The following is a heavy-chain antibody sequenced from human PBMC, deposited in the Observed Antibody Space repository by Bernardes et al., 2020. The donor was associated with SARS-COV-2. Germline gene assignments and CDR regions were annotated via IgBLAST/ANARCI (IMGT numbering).Heavy chain of an antibody. CDR2: ISPDGTGK. Sequence: GGSLRLSCAFSGFTFSTSWMNWVRQTPGKGLEWVANISPDGTGKRYVDSVKGRFTVSRDNARNSLSLQMDSLTAGDTALYYCAAWAATGTYWGQGNLVFVSS. V-gene: IGHV3-7*01. CDR1: GFTFSTSW. CDR3: AAWAATGTY. D-gene: IGHD1-7*01. J-gene: IGHJ4*02.